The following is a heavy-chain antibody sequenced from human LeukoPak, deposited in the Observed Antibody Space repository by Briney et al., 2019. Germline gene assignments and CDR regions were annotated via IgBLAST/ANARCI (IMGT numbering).Heavy chain of an antibody. V-gene: IGHV3-74*01. CDR1: GFTFSSYW. D-gene: IGHD5-18*01. CDR3: ARDGYSFGHDFDY. J-gene: IGHJ4*02. CDR2: IKGDGSST. Sequence: GGSLRLSCAASGFTFSSYWMHWVRHTPGKGLVWVSRIKGDGSSTSYADSVKGRFTISRDNAKDTLYLQMNSLRAEDTAVYYCARDGYSFGHDFDYWGQGTLVTVSS.